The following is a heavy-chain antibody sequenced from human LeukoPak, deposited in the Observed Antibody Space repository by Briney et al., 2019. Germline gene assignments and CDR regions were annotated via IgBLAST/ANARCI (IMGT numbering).Heavy chain of an antibody. D-gene: IGHD3-16*01. CDR3: AKDPLGWGSAYAFDI. CDR2: ISGSGGST. J-gene: IGHJ3*02. V-gene: IGHV3-23*01. Sequence: AGGSLRLSCAASGFTFSSYAMSWVRQAPGKGLEWVSAISGSGGSTYYADSVKGRFTISRDNSKNTLYLQMNSLRAEDTAVYYCAKDPLGWGSAYAFDIWGQGTMVTVSS. CDR1: GFTFSSYA.